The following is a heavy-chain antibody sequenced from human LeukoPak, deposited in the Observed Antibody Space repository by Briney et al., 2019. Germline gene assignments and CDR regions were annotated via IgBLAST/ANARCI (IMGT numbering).Heavy chain of an antibody. J-gene: IGHJ3*02. Sequence: SETLSLTCTVSGGTISSYNWSWIRPPPGKGLEWIGYIYYSGSTYYNPSLKSRVTISVDTSKNQFSLKLSSVTAADTAVYYCAREVRGGSNYYDSSGYPIPSFDIWGQGTMVTVSS. CDR3: AREVRGGSNYYDSSGYPIPSFDI. D-gene: IGHD3-22*01. CDR2: IYYSGST. CDR1: GGTISSYN. V-gene: IGHV4-59*12.